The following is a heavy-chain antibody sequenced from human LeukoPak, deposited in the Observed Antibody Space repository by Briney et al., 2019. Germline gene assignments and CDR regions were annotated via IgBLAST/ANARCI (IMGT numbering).Heavy chain of an antibody. V-gene: IGHV1-2*02. D-gene: IGHD3-10*01. J-gene: IGHJ5*02. CDR1: GYTFTGYY. Sequence: ASVKVSCKASGYTFTGYYMHWVRQAPGQGLEWMGWINPNSGGTNYAQKFQGRVTMTRDTSISTAYMELSRLRSDDTAVYYCARRIRSGKNWFDPWGQGTLATVSS. CDR3: ARRIRSGKNWFDP. CDR2: INPNSGGT.